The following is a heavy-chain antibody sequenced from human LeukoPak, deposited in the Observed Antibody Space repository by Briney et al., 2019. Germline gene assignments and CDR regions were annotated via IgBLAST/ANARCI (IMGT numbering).Heavy chain of an antibody. J-gene: IGHJ4*02. CDR3: ARELRTFDS. CDR2: IKNNGDEL. D-gene: IGHD3-16*01. CDR1: GFTFSSYW. Sequence: GGSLRLSCAASGFTFSSYWMTWVRQAPGKGLEWVANIKNNGDELNYVDSVEDRFTISRDNAKNALYLHMTSLRAEDTAVYYCARELRTFDSWGQGTLVTVSS. V-gene: IGHV3-7*01.